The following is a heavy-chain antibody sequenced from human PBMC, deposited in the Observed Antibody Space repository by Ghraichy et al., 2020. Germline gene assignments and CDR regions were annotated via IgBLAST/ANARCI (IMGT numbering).Heavy chain of an antibody. CDR1: GFTFDDYA. V-gene: IGHV3-9*01. J-gene: IGHJ4*02. CDR3: AKDPDY. Sequence: SLRLSCAASGFTFDDYAMHWVRQAPGKDLEWVSGISWNSGSIGYADSVKGRFTISRDNAKNSLYLQMNSLRAEDTALYYCAKDPDYWGQGTLVTVSS. CDR2: ISWNSGSI.